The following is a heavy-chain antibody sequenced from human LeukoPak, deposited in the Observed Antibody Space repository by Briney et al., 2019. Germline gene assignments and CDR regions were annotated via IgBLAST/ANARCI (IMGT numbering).Heavy chain of an antibody. D-gene: IGHD1-26*01. CDR3: ASNIIVGAYYFDY. CDR2: IYYSGST. Sequence: SETLSLTRTVSGGSISGSRYCWGWIRQPPGKGLEWSGRIYYSGSTYYNPSLQSRVTISVDTSKNQFSLKLRSVTAADTAVYYYASNIIVGAYYFDYWGQGTLVTVSS. V-gene: IGHV4-39*07. CDR1: GGSISGSRYC. J-gene: IGHJ4*02.